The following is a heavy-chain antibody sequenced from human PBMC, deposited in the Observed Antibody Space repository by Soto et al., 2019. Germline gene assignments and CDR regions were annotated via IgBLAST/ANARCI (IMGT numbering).Heavy chain of an antibody. J-gene: IGHJ4*02. Sequence: GESLKNSCQGSGYSFTSSWISWVRQIPGEGLEWMGRFDPSVSYINYSPSFQGRVTISADKSISTAYLQWSSLKASDTAMYYCARRGSSSSFFYDSWGQGTLVTVSS. CDR2: FDPSVSYI. V-gene: IGHV5-10-1*01. CDR3: ARRGSSSSFFYDS. D-gene: IGHD6-6*01. CDR1: GYSFTSSW.